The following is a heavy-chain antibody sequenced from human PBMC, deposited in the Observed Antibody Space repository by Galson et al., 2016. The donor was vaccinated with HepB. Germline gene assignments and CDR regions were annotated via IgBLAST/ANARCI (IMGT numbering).Heavy chain of an antibody. CDR2: IIPILATA. Sequence: SVKVSCKASGGTFSSQTITWVRQAPGQGLEWMGRIIPILATAGYAQKFQGRVTITADKPTSTSYMELRSLRSEDTAVYYCVRAGCGGDCDHWGQGTLVTVSS. V-gene: IGHV1-69*08. D-gene: IGHD2-21*02. CDR1: GGTFSSQT. CDR3: VRAGCGGDCDH. J-gene: IGHJ5*02.